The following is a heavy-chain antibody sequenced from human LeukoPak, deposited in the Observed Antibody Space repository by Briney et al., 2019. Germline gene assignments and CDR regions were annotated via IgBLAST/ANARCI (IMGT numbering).Heavy chain of an antibody. CDR2: IWYDGSNK. CDR1: GFTFSSYG. D-gene: IGHD3-10*01. CDR3: ARDKRSGSYYNVDWIDP. Sequence: GGSLRLSCAASGFTFSSYGMHWVRQAPGKGLEWVAVIWYDGSNKYYADSVKGRFTISRDNSKSTLYLQMNSLRAEDTAVYYCARDKRSGSYYNVDWIDPWGQGTLVTVSS. J-gene: IGHJ5*02. V-gene: IGHV3-33*01.